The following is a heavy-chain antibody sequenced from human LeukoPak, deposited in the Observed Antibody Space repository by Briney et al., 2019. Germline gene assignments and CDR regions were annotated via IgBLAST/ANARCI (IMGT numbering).Heavy chain of an antibody. J-gene: IGHJ6*02. Sequence: SETLSLTCTVSGGSISGYYWSWIRQPPGKGLEWIGYIYYSGSTNYNPSLESRVTMSVDTSKNQFSLKLSSLTAADTAVYYCARLGRITMIRGTSDYYHSMDVWGQGTTVTVSS. D-gene: IGHD3-10*01. CDR3: ARLGRITMIRGTSDYYHSMDV. CDR1: GGSISGYY. V-gene: IGHV4-59*08. CDR2: IYYSGST.